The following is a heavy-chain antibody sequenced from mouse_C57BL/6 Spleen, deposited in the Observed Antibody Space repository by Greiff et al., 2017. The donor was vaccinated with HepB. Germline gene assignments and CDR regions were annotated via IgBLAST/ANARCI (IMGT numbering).Heavy chain of an antibody. CDR1: GYTFTSYG. CDR2: IYPRSGNT. J-gene: IGHJ2*01. Sequence: VQLQQSGAELARPGASVKLSCKASGYTFTSYGISWVKQRTGQGLEWIGEIYPRSGNTYYNEKFKGKATLTADKSSSTAYMELRSLTSEDSAVYFCARKTGPNWHFDYWGQGTTLTVSS. D-gene: IGHD4-1*01. V-gene: IGHV1-81*01. CDR3: ARKTGPNWHFDY.